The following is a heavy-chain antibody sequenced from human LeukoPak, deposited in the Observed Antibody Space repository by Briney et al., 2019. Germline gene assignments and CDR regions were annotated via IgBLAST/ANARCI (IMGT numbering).Heavy chain of an antibody. V-gene: IGHV4-59*01. D-gene: IGHD4-23*01. CDR3: ARLYDYGGKNFDL. Sequence: SETLSLTCTVSGGSISSNFWSWIRQPPGKGLQWIGYKYYSGSTNYNPSLKSRVTISLDTSKHQFSLKLSSVTAADMAVYYCARLYDYGGKNFDLWGRGTLVTVSS. CDR1: GGSISSNF. J-gene: IGHJ2*01. CDR2: KYYSGST.